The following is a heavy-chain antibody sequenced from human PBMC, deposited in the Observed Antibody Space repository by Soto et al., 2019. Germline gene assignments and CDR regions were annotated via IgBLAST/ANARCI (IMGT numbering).Heavy chain of an antibody. Sequence: ASVKVSCEASGYSFTSHPIQWVRQAPGQRLEWVGWINVGNGDTRVSQKFQGRVTISRDTSASTVYMELSSLRSEDTAVYYCARDQGMLIFGGLMAKVRYYYGMDVWGQGTTVTV. CDR2: INVGNGDT. D-gene: IGHD3-16*01. CDR3: ARDQGMLIFGGLMAKVRYYYGMDV. J-gene: IGHJ6*02. CDR1: GYSFTSHP. V-gene: IGHV1-3*01.